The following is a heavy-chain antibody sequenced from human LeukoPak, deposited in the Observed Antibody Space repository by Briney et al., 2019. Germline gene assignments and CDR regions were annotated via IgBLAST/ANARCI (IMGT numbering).Heavy chain of an antibody. Sequence: SETLSLTCAVSGGSLSSSSYYWAWIRQPPGKGLEWMGSIYHDGRTCSNPSLDGRVTISVDTSKNQFSLKLTSVTAADTAMYHCARRAHVGEPAAWGQGTLVTVSS. CDR3: ARRAHVGEPAA. D-gene: IGHD2-15*01. V-gene: IGHV4-39*01. CDR2: IYHDGRT. J-gene: IGHJ5*02. CDR1: GGSLSSSSYY.